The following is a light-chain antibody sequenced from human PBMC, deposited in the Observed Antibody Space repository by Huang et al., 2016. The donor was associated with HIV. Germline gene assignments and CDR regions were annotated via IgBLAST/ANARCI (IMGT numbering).Light chain of an antibody. CDR2: CPS. V-gene: IGKV3-15*01. CDR3: QQSNDWPLT. Sequence: EIVMTLSPGTRSVSPGERATLSCRASHNINNNLAWYQQKPGQAPRLFIYCPSTRATGIPARFSGSGSGTEFTLTISSLQSEDFAVYYCQQSNDWPLTFGGGTKVGIK. CDR1: HNINNN. J-gene: IGKJ4*01.